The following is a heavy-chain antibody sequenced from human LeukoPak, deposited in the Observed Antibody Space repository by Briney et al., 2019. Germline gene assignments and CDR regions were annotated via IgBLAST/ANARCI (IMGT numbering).Heavy chain of an antibody. CDR1: GGSISSGDYF. J-gene: IGHJ4*02. CDR2: IYYSGTT. Sequence: SETLSLACSVSGGSISSGDYFWTWIRQPPGKGLEYIGYIYYSGTTYYNPSLKSRITMSVDMSANQFSLRLTSVSAADTAVYYCTRAYWIGFHFDSWGQGILVSVSS. CDR3: TRAYWIGFHFDS. V-gene: IGHV4-30-4*01. D-gene: IGHD3-3*01.